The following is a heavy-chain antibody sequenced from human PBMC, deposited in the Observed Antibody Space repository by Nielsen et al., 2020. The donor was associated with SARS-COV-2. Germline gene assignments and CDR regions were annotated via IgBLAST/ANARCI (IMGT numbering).Heavy chain of an antibody. CDR2: INPYSGGT. CDR1: GYTFTDYY. CDR3: ARDRVYYDSGGFDY. Sequence: ASVKVSCKASGYTFTDYYIHWVRQAPGQGLEWMGRINPYSGGTNYAQKFQGTVTMTRDASISTVYMELTSDDTAVYYCARDRVYYDSGGFDYWGQGTLVTVSS. D-gene: IGHD3-22*01. J-gene: IGHJ4*02. V-gene: IGHV1-2*06.